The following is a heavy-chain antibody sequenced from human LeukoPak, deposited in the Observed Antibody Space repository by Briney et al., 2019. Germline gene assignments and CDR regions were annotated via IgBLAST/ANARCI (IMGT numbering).Heavy chain of an antibody. Sequence: GGSLRLSCAASGFTFSSYAMHWVRQAPGKGLEWVAVISYDGSNKYYADSVKGRFTISRDNSKNTLYLQMNSLRAEDTAVYYCATSTVTDWGQGTLVTVSS. V-gene: IGHV3-30*04. J-gene: IGHJ4*02. CDR1: GFTFSSYA. CDR2: ISYDGSNK. CDR3: ATSTVTD. D-gene: IGHD4-17*01.